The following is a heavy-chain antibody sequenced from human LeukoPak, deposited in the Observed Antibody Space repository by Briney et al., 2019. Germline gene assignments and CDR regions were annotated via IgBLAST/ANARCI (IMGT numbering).Heavy chain of an antibody. D-gene: IGHD1-1*01. Sequence: SVKVSFKASGGTFSIYAISWVRQAPGQGLEWMGGIIPMFGTANYAQKFQGRVTITTDESTSTAYMELSSLRSEDTAVYYCARGPELERFDYWGQGTLVTVSS. J-gene: IGHJ4*02. CDR1: GGTFSIYA. CDR2: IIPMFGTA. CDR3: ARGPELERFDY. V-gene: IGHV1-69*05.